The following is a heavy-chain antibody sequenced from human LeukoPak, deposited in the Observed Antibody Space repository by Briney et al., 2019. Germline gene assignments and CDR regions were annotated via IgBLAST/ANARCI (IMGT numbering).Heavy chain of an antibody. Sequence: GGSLRLSCAASGFTFSTYWMSWVRQAPGKGLEWVANIKADGSVRFYVDSVEGRFTIFRDNAKNSLYLQMNSLRVEDTAMYYCARGEFGDLRYDYWGQGSLVTVSS. CDR3: ARGEFGDLRYDY. J-gene: IGHJ4*02. D-gene: IGHD4-17*01. V-gene: IGHV3-7*03. CDR1: GFTFSTYW. CDR2: IKADGSVR.